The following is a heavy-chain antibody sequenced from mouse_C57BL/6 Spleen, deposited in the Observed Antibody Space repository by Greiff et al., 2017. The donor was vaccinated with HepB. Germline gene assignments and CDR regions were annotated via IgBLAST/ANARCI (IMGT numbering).Heavy chain of an antibody. Sequence: QVQLKQPGAELVMPGASVKLSCKASGYTFTSYWMHWVKQRPGQGLEWIGEIDPSDSYTNYNQKFKGKSTLTVDKSSSTAYMQLSSLTSEDSAVYYGARRGWGADYFDYWGQGTTLTVSS. CDR1: GYTFTSYW. J-gene: IGHJ2*01. V-gene: IGHV1-69*01. CDR3: ARRGWGADYFDY. CDR2: IDPSDSYT.